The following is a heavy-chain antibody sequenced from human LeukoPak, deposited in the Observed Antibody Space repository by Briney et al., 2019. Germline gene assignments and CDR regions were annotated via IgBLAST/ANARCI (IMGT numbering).Heavy chain of an antibody. V-gene: IGHV3-48*03. CDR2: ISSSGSTI. D-gene: IGHD3-10*02. CDR3: AKLGITMIGGV. J-gene: IGHJ6*04. CDR1: GFTFSSYE. Sequence: PGGSLRLSCAASGFTFSSYEMNWVRQAPGKGLEWVSYISSSGSTIYYTDSVKGRFTISRDNAKNSLYLQMNSLRAEDTAVYYCAKLGITMIGGVWGKGTTVTISS.